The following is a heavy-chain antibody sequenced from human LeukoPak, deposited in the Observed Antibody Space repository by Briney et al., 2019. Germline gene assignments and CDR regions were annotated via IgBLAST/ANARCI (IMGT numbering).Heavy chain of an antibody. V-gene: IGHV1-18*01. Sequence: GASVKVSCKASGYTFSNYGISWVRQAPGQGLEWVGWIRGDNGNTNYAQKLQGRVTMTTDTSTSTAYMELRSLRSDDTAVYYCAREDSGYDNYYYYYMDVWGKGTTVTISS. CDR2: IRGDNGNT. CDR1: GYTFSNYG. CDR3: AREDSGYDNYYYYYMDV. J-gene: IGHJ6*03. D-gene: IGHD5-12*01.